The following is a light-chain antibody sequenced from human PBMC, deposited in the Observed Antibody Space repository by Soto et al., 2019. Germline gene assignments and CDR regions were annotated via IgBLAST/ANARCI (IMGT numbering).Light chain of an antibody. J-gene: IGLJ1*01. V-gene: IGLV2-14*01. Sequence: QSVLTQPASVSGSPGQSITISCTGTSSYVGGYDFVSWYRQYPGQAPKILIYEVTHRPSGVPDRFSGSKSGNTASLTISGLQADDASDYYCSSYTITSSPVFGPGTKLTVL. CDR3: SSYTITSSPV. CDR1: SSYVGGYDF. CDR2: EVT.